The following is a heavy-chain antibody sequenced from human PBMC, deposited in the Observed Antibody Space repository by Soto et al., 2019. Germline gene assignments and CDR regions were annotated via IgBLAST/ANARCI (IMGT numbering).Heavy chain of an antibody. Sequence: EVQLLESGGGLVQPGGSLRLSCAASGFTFISYAMNWVRQAPGNGLQWVSAVSGGGEATFYADSVKGRFRISRDNSRNTLTLQMTRLGADGTAVYYCARKVPGSTTRPDYWYFNLWGRGTLATVSS. V-gene: IGHV3-23*01. CDR1: GFTFISYA. CDR3: ARKVPGSTTRPDYWYFNL. CDR2: VSGGGEAT. J-gene: IGHJ2*01. D-gene: IGHD3-10*01.